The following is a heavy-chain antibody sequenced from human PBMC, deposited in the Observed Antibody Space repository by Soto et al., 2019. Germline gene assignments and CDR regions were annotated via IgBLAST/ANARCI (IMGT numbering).Heavy chain of an antibody. J-gene: IGHJ4*02. CDR1: GFTFSDYG. CDR3: GKPASRDSTGYPEY. D-gene: IGHD3-22*01. Sequence: PGGSLRLSCAASGFTFSDYGMHWVRQAPGKGLEWVAVISYDGSNKYYADSVKGRFTISRDNSKNTLYLPINRLRAEDTAVYYCGKPASRDSTGYPEYCGQGTLVTVLL. CDR2: ISYDGSNK. V-gene: IGHV3-30*18.